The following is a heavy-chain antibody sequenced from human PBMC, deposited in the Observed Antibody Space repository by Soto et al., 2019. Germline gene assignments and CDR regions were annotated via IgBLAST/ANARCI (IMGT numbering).Heavy chain of an antibody. D-gene: IGHD6-19*01. V-gene: IGHV1-2*02. J-gene: IGHJ5*02. CDR1: GYTFTGYY. CDR3: ARAVAGYNWFYP. CDR2: INPNSGGT. Sequence: GASVKVSRKASGYTFTGYYMHWVRQAPGQGLEWMGWINPNSGGTNYAQKFQGRVTMTRDTSISTAYMELSRLRSDDTAVYYCARAVAGYNWFYPWGQGTLVTVSS.